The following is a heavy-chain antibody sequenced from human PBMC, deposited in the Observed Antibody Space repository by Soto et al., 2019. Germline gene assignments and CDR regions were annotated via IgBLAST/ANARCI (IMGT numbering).Heavy chain of an antibody. CDR2: IYSGGST. Sequence: EVQLVESGGGLVQPGGSLRLSCAASGFTVSSNYMSWVRQAPGKGLEWVSVIYSGGSTYYADSVKGRFTISRDNSKNTLYLQMNSLRAEDTAVYYCARARRTTEGMDVWGQGTTVTVSS. CDR3: ARARRTTEGMDV. CDR1: GFTVSSNY. D-gene: IGHD1-7*01. V-gene: IGHV3-66*01. J-gene: IGHJ6*02.